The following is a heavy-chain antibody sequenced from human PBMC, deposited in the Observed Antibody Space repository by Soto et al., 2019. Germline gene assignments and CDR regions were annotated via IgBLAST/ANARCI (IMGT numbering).Heavy chain of an antibody. CDR1: GFTFNSYA. Sequence: QVQLVESGGGVVQPGRSLRLSCAASGFTFNSYAMHWVRQAPGKGLEWVAGVSYDGHNTYYADSVKGRFTISRDNSKNTLYLEMNSLRVEDTAVFYWAGASPTCYLSYSSGMDVWAPGTTVTVSS. CDR3: AGASPTCYLSYSSGMDV. CDR2: VSYDGHNT. V-gene: IGHV3-30-3*01. J-gene: IGHJ6*02. D-gene: IGHD3-10*01.